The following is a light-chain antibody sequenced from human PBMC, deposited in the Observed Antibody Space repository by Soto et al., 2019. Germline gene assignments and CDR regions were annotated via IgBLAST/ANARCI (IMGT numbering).Light chain of an antibody. CDR2: EVS. J-gene: IGLJ1*01. Sequence: QSVLTQPPSASGSPGQSVTISCTGTSSDVGGYNYVSWYQQHPGKAPKLMIYEVSKRPSGVPDRFSGSKSGNTASLTVSGLQAEDEADYYCSSYAGTLYVFGTVTKGTVL. CDR3: SSYAGTLYV. CDR1: SSDVGGYNY. V-gene: IGLV2-8*01.